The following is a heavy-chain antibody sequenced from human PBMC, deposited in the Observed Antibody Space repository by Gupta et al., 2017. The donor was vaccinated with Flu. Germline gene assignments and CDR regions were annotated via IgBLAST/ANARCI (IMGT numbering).Heavy chain of an antibody. CDR2: IWYDGSNK. V-gene: IGHV3-33*01. Sequence: VRQAPGKGLEWVAVIWYDGSNKYYADSVKGRFTISRDNSKNTLYLQMNSLRAEDTAVYYCARDLGDSSGCDYWGQGTLVTVSS. CDR3: ARDLGDSSGCDY. J-gene: IGHJ4*02. D-gene: IGHD3-22*01.